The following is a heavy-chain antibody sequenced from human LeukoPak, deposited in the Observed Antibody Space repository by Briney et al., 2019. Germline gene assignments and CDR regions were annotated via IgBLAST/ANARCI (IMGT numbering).Heavy chain of an antibody. CDR3: AREENILTAYGMDV. J-gene: IGHJ6*02. D-gene: IGHD3-9*01. CDR2: IYYSGRT. CDR1: GGAISSTSYY. V-gene: IGHV4-39*07. Sequence: SETLSLTCTVSGGAISSTSYYWGWIRQPPGKGLEWIGSIYYSGRTYHNPSLKSRVILSIDTSKNQFSLNLSSVTAADTAVYYCAREENILTAYGMDVWGQGTTVTVSS.